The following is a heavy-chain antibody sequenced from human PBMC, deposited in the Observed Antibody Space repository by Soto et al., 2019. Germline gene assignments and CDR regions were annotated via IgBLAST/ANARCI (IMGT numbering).Heavy chain of an antibody. CDR1: GFTVSSNY. CDR3: ARALLPHDAFDI. J-gene: IGHJ3*02. CDR2: IYSGGST. V-gene: IGHV3-66*01. Sequence: PGGSLRLSCAASGFTVSSNYMSWVRQAPGKGLEWVSVIYSGGSTYYADSVEGRFTISRDNSKNTLYLQMNSLRAEDTAVYYCARALLPHDAFDIWGQGTMVTVSS.